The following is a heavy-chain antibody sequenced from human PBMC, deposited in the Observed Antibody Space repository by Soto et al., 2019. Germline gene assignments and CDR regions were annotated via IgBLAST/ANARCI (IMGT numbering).Heavy chain of an antibody. V-gene: IGHV4-39*01. J-gene: IGHJ4*02. CDR2: IYYSGGT. CDR3: ANYQGSSLTYYFDY. CDR1: GGSISSSSYY. Sequence: QLQLQESGPGLVKPSETLSLTCTVSGGSISSSSYYWGWIRQPPGKGLEWIGSIYYSGGTYYNPSLKSRVTISVDTSKNQFSLKLSSVTAADTAVYYCANYQGSSLTYYFDYWGQGTLVTVSS. D-gene: IGHD3-10*01.